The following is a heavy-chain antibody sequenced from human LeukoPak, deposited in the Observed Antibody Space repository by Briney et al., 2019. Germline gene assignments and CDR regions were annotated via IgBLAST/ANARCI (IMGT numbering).Heavy chain of an antibody. V-gene: IGHV3-74*01. CDR2: INSDGSST. CDR1: GFTFSTYW. D-gene: IGHD5-18*01. J-gene: IGHJ4*02. CDR3: ATSGYSYGPEYDY. Sequence: GGSLRLSCAASGFTFSTYWMHWVRQAPGKGLVWVSRINSDGSSTSYADSVKGRFTISRDNAKNTLYLQMNSLRAEDTAVYYCATSGYSYGPEYDYWGQGTLVTVSS.